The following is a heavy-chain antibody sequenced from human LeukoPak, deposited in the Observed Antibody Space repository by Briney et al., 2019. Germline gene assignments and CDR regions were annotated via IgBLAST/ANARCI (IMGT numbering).Heavy chain of an antibody. J-gene: IGHJ4*02. CDR1: GYTFTSYY. Sequence: ASVTVSCKASGYTFTSYYMHWVRQAPGQGLEWMGIINPSGGSTSYAQKFQGRVTMTRDTSTSTVYMELSSLRSEDTAVYYCARGVYDYVWGSYRSYYFDYWGQGTLVTVSS. CDR2: INPSGGST. V-gene: IGHV1-46*01. D-gene: IGHD3-16*02. CDR3: ARGVYDYVWGSYRSYYFDY.